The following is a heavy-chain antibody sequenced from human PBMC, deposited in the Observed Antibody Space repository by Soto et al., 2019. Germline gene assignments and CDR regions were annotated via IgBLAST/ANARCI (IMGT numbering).Heavy chain of an antibody. J-gene: IGHJ3*02. CDR2: INPSGGST. CDR3: ARDFYMIVVVIPLRGITRGAFDI. D-gene: IGHD3-22*01. Sequence: ASVKVSCKASGYTFTSYYMHWVRQAPGQVLEWMGIINPSGGSTSYAQKFQGRVTMTRDTSTSTVYMELSSLRSEDTAVYYCARDFYMIVVVIPLRGITRGAFDIWG. CDR1: GYTFTSYY. V-gene: IGHV1-46*01.